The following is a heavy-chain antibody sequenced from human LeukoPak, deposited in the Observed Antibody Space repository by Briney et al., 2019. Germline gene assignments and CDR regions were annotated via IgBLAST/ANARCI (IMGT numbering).Heavy chain of an antibody. CDR1: GYSFTSYW. CDR2: IYPGDPDT. CDR3: ARLGYCSSTSCYGGDY. V-gene: IGHV5-51*01. D-gene: IGHD2-2*01. J-gene: IGHJ4*02. Sequence: GESLKISCKGSGYSFTSYWIGWVRQMPGKGLEWMGIIYPGDPDTRYSPSFQGQVTISADKSISTAYLQWSSLKASDTAVYYCARLGYCSSTSCYGGDYWGQGTLVTVSS.